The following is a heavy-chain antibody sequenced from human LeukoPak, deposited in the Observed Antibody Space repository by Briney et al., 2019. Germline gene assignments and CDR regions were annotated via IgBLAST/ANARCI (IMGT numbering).Heavy chain of an antibody. D-gene: IGHD3-22*01. J-gene: IGHJ4*02. CDR3: AKDAVESFYDSSGYYYGVGFDY. V-gene: IGHV3-23*01. CDR1: GFTFRSYA. CDR2: ISGSGGST. Sequence: GGSLRLSCAASGFTFRSYAMSWVRQAPGKGLEWVSAISGSGGSTYYTDSVKGRFTISRDNSKNTLYLQMNSLRAEDTAVYFCAKDAVESFYDSSGYYYGVGFDYWGQGTLVSVSS.